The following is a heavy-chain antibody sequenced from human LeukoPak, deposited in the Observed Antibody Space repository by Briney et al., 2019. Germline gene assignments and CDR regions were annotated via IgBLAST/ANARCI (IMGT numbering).Heavy chain of an antibody. CDR1: GGSFSDYD. D-gene: IGHD1-1*01. Sequence: SETLSLTCAVYGGSFSDYDWSWIRQPPGKGLEWIGEISHSGTTNCDPSLKSRISMSIDTSRSQFSLNLRSVTAADTAVYYCARYVPVRTGTTRASFDYWGLGTLVTVSS. J-gene: IGHJ4*02. CDR3: ARYVPVRTGTTRASFDY. CDR2: ISHSGTT. V-gene: IGHV4-34*10.